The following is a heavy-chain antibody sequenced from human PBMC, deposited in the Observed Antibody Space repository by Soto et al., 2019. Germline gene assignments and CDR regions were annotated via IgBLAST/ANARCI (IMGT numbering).Heavy chain of an antibody. CDR2: ISGIGCST. D-gene: IGHD3-3*01. CDR1: VFTVSSYA. V-gene: IGHV3-23*01. J-gene: IGHJ6*02. Sequence: GGSLRLSCAASVFTVSSYAMSWVRQAPGKGLEWVSAISGIGCSTYYADSVKGRFTISRDNSKNTLYLKMNSLRAEDTAVYYCAKDDYDFWSGSYPYYYYGMDVWGQGTTVTVSS. CDR3: AKDDYDFWSGSYPYYYYGMDV.